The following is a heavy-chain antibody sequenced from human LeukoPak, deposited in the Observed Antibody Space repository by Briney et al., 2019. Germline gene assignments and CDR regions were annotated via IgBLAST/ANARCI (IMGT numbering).Heavy chain of an antibody. J-gene: IGHJ4*02. D-gene: IGHD1-26*01. CDR2: IYYSGST. CDR3: AKGDTTWELPHDY. V-gene: IGHV4-39*07. CDR1: GGSISSSSYY. Sequence: PSETLSLTCTVSGGSISSSSYYWGWIRQPPGKGLEWIGSIYYSGSTYYNPSLKSRVTISVDTSKNQFSLKLSSVTAADTAVYYCAKGDTTWELPHDYWGQGTLVTVSS.